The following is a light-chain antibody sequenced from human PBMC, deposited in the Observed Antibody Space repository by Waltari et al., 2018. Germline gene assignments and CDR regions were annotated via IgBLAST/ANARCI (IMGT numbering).Light chain of an antibody. CDR2: DAS. CDR1: QGVGRS. V-gene: IGKV3-20*01. Sequence: IVLTQSQGTLSLSPGERAIFSCRASQGVGRSLCWYQQKNGQAPRLLIYDASTRATGIPDRFSGGGSGTDFSLTISRLEPEDFAVYYCQMYVRLPATFGQGTKVEI. J-gene: IGKJ1*01. CDR3: QMYVRLPAT.